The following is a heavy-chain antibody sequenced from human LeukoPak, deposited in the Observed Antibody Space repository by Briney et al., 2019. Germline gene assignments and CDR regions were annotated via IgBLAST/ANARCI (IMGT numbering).Heavy chain of an antibody. J-gene: IGHJ4*02. CDR3: ARDLIEYYYGSGSYFDY. Sequence: SVKVSCKTSGYRFTGYYMHWVRQAPGQGLEWMGGIIPIFGTANYAQKFQGRVTITADKSTSTAYMELSSLRSEDTAVYYCARDLIEYYYGSGSYFDYWGQGTLVTVSS. V-gene: IGHV1-69*06. CDR2: IIPIFGTA. CDR1: GYRFTGYY. D-gene: IGHD3-10*01.